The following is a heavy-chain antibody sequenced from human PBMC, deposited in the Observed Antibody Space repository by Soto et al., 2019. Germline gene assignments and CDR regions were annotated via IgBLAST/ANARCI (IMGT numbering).Heavy chain of an antibody. CDR1: GYTFTSYG. CDR3: ARDMDTAMVPYYYYGMDV. CDR2: ISAYNGNT. J-gene: IGHJ6*02. Sequence: ASVKVSCKASGYTFTSYGISWVRQAPGQGLEWMGWISAYNGNTNYAQKLQGRVTMTTDTSTSTAYMELRSLRSDDTAVYYCARDMDTAMVPYYYYGMDVWGQGTTVTVSS. V-gene: IGHV1-18*01. D-gene: IGHD5-18*01.